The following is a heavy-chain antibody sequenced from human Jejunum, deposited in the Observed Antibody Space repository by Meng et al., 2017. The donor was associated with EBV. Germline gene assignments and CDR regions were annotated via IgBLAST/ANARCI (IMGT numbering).Heavy chain of an antibody. Sequence: GWGGGLVKLGGSLGLSCAVSGFSFSNAWMSWVRQAPGKGLEWVGRIKSKINGGTTDTAAPVKGRFTTSRDDSENTLYLQMNSLKTEDSAVYYCVTEPHFTHWGQGTLVTVSS. CDR2: IKSKINGGTT. CDR1: GFSFSNAW. CDR3: VTEPHFTH. V-gene: IGHV3-15*01. D-gene: IGHD2/OR15-2a*01. J-gene: IGHJ4*02.